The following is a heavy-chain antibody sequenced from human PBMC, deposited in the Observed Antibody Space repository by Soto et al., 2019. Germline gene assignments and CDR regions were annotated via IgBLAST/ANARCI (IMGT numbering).Heavy chain of an antibody. CDR1: GLTFSGFD. CDR3: ARGQEVGVHFFAS. Sequence: WGSLRLSWEASGLTFSGFDMHWVRQPTGKGLEWVSTIGTAGDTYYAVSVKGRFTISRDNAKNSLSLQMNSLRAGDTAVYFCARGQEVGVHFFASWGKGPQVTVSS. CDR2: IGTAGDT. V-gene: IGHV3-13*01. D-gene: IGHD2-8*01. J-gene: IGHJ4*02.